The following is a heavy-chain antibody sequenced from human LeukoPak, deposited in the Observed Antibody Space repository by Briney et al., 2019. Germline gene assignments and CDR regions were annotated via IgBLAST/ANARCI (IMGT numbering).Heavy chain of an antibody. J-gene: IGHJ3*02. D-gene: IGHD5-24*01. CDR1: GYSISSGYY. CDR2: IYHSGST. V-gene: IGHV4-38-2*02. CDR3: ARDSRRDGYNLYAFDI. Sequence: SETLSLTCAVSGYSISSGYYWGSIRQPPGKGLDWIGSIYHSGSTYYNPSLKNRVTISVDTSKNQFSLKLSSVTAADTAVYYCARDSRRDGYNLYAFDIWGQGTMVTVSS.